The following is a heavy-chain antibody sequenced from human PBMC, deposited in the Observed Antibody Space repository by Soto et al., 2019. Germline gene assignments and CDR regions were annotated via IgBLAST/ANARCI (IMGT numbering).Heavy chain of an antibody. CDR1: GFTFSSYG. D-gene: IGHD2-2*01. Sequence: QVQLVESGGGVVQPGRSLRLSCEASGFTFSSYGMHWVRQAPGKGLEWVAVISYDGSNKYYADSVKGRFTISRDNSKNTLYLQMNSLRAEDTAVYYCAKDGVVVVPAAMKYYYYGMDVWGQGTTVTVSS. CDR3: AKDGVVVVPAAMKYYYYGMDV. V-gene: IGHV3-30*18. CDR2: ISYDGSNK. J-gene: IGHJ6*02.